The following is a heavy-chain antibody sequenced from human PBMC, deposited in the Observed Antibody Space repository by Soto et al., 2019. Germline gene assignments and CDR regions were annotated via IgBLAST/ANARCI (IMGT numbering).Heavy chain of an antibody. CDR2: INPDGGGT. J-gene: IGHJ6*01. V-gene: IGHV1-46*01. D-gene: IGHD4-4*01. Sequence: QVQLVQSGAEGKKPGASVKVSCKASGYNFTSYYMHWVRLAPGQGLAWMGIINPDGGGTSYAQQFQGRVIMTRDTSTRTVYMEMSSLRSEDTAVYYCAVGGNYLSMDVWGQGTPVTVSS. CDR3: AVGGNYLSMDV. CDR1: GYNFTSYY.